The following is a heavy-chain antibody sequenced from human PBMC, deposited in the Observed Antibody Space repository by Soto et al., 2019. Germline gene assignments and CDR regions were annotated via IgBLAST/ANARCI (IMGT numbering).Heavy chain of an antibody. D-gene: IGHD3-16*02. Sequence: SETLSLTCTVSGGSISSGDYYWSWIRQPPGKGLEWIGYIYYSGSTYYNPSLKSRVTISIDTSKNQFSLKLSSVTAADTAVYYCARAPSGELSLGVWFDPWGQGTLVTVSS. CDR1: GGSISSGDYY. V-gene: IGHV4-30-4*01. CDR2: IYYSGST. CDR3: ARAPSGELSLGVWFDP. J-gene: IGHJ5*02.